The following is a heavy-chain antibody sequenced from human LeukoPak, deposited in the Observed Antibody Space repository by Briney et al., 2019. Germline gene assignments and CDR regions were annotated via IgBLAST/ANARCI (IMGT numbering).Heavy chain of an antibody. D-gene: IGHD3-3*01. CDR1: GFTFSSYA. Sequence: GGSLRLSCAASGFTFSSYAMSWVRQAPGKGLEWVSAISGSGGSTYYADSVKGRFTISRDNSKNTLYLQMNSLRAEDTAVYYCAKDWSNDFWSGYYTLWGRGTLVTVSS. J-gene: IGHJ4*02. CDR3: AKDWSNDFWSGYYTL. CDR2: ISGSGGST. V-gene: IGHV3-23*01.